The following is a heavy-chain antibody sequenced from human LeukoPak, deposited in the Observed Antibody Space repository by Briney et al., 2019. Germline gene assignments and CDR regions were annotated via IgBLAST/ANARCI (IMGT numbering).Heavy chain of an antibody. CDR3: ARVDSSGYPFDY. Sequence: GGSLRLSCAASGFTFSNYWMHWVRQAPGKGLVWVSRISTDGSSTTYADSVKGRFTISRDNAKNSLYLQMNSLRAEDTAVYYCARVDSSGYPFDYWGQGTLVTVSS. CDR2: ISTDGSST. V-gene: IGHV3-74*03. CDR1: GFTFSNYW. J-gene: IGHJ4*02. D-gene: IGHD3-22*01.